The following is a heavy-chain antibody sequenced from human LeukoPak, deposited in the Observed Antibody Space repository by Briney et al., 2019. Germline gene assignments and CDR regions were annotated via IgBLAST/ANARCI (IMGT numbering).Heavy chain of an antibody. D-gene: IGHD2-2*01. J-gene: IGHJ4*02. Sequence: SETLSLTCAVYGGSFSGYYWSWIRQPPGKGLEWIGEINHSGSTSYNPSLKSRVAMSVDTSKNQFSLKLSSVIAADTAVYYCARSNGSTSYWGQGTLVTVSS. CDR2: INHSGST. CDR3: ARSNGSTSY. V-gene: IGHV4-34*01. CDR1: GGSFSGYY.